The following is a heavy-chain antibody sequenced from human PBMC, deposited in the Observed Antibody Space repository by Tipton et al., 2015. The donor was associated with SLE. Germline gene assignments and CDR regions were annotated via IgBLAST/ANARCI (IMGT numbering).Heavy chain of an antibody. V-gene: IGHV4-4*07. CDR3: AREIWTSYYSFDY. D-gene: IGHD3/OR15-3a*01. CDR2: IYGSGSS. J-gene: IGHJ4*02. CDR1: GDSMSRYC. Sequence: TLSLTCTVSGDSMSRYCWNWFRQPAGKGLEWIGRIYGSGSSNYNPSLESRVTMSVDTSKNQFSLILTSMTAADTAVYYCAREIWTSYYSFDYWGQGTLVTV.